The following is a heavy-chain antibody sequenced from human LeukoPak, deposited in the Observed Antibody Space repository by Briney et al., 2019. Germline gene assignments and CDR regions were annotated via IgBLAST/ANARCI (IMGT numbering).Heavy chain of an antibody. CDR1: GSTFSSDW. D-gene: IGHD1-26*01. V-gene: IGHV3-7*04. Sequence: GGSLRLSCADSGSTFSSDWMSWVRQAPGKGLEWVANIQEDGSAKNYVDSVQGQFTISRDKARNSLYLQMHSLRAEDTAVYYCARQKWDLSYRMDVWGQGTTVTVSS. J-gene: IGHJ6*02. CDR3: ARQKWDLSYRMDV. CDR2: IQEDGSAK.